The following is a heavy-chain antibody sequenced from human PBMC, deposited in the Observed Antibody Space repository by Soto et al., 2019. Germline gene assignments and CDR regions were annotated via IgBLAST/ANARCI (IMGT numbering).Heavy chain of an antibody. Sequence: QVQLVESGGGLVKPGGSLRLSCAASGFTFSDYSMSWIRQAPGKGLEWVSYISSSGRGTYYADSVKGRFTISRDNARKSVYLKMNSLTADDTAVYNCARPCAYWNGGGPGNWFDPWGQGTLVTVSS. CDR2: ISSSGRGT. D-gene: IGHD2-8*02. CDR3: ARPCAYWNGGGPGNWFDP. J-gene: IGHJ5*02. V-gene: IGHV3-11*01. CDR1: GFTFSDYS.